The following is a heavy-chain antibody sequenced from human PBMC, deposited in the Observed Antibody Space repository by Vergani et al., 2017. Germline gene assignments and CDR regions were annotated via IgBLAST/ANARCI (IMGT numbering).Heavy chain of an antibody. D-gene: IGHD1-1*01. CDR2: IQFDGSNQ. V-gene: IGHV3-30*02. Sequence: QVQLVESGGGVVQRGGSLRLSCATSGFTLSNYDMQWIRQGPGKGLEFVAFIQFDGSNQYYADSVKGRFTISRDNSKSTLYLQMNSLRTEDTAVYYCATKSCGTPGYQIGYFREWGQGTLVTVSS. J-gene: IGHJ1*01. CDR3: ATKSCGTPGYQIGYFRE. CDR1: GFTLSNYD.